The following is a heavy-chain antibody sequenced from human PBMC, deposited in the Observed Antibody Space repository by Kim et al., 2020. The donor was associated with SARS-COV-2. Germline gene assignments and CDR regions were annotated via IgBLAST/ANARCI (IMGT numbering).Heavy chain of an antibody. CDR3: ARRGWGNWFDP. V-gene: IGHV4-39*01. Sequence: SETLSLTCTVSGGSISSSSYYWGWIRQPPGKGLEWIGSIYYSGSTYYNPSLKSRVTISVDTSKNQFSLKLSSVTAADTAVYYCARRGWGNWFDPWGQGTL. CDR2: IYYSGST. D-gene: IGHD3-16*01. CDR1: GGSISSSSYY. J-gene: IGHJ5*02.